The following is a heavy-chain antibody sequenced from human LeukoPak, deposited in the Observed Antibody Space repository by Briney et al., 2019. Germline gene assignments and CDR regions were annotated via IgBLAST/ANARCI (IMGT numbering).Heavy chain of an antibody. J-gene: IGHJ4*02. Sequence: LSCAASGFTFSXXXXHWVXQXSXKXLXXVXRIRSKANSYATAYAASGKGRFTISRDDSKNTAYLQMNSLKTEDTAVYYCTRLNYXTLXLGYWGQGTLVTVSS. CDR2: IRSKANSYAT. CDR1: GFTFSXXX. CDR3: TRLNYXTLXLGY. D-gene: IGHD3-9*01. V-gene: IGHV3-73*01.